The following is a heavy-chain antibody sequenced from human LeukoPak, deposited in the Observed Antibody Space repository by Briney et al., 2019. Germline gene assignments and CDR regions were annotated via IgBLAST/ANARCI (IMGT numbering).Heavy chain of an antibody. J-gene: IGHJ4*02. V-gene: IGHV1-46*01. CDR1: GYTFTNYY. CDR3: ARQQGVQYLNFDY. D-gene: IGHD3-10*01. CDR2: INLIAGLT. Sequence: GASVKLSCKASGYTFTNYYIHWLRQAPGQGPEWMRMINLIAGLTHYAPKFQGRVTMTRDTSTSTVYMELSSLGSEDTAVYYCARQQGVQYLNFDYWGQGALVTVSS.